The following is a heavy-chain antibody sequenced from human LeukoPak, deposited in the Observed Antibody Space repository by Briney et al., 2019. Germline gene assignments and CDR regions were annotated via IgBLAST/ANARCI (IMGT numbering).Heavy chain of an antibody. D-gene: IGHD1-26*01. CDR3: ARKSGSINWFDP. CDR1: GYTFTGYY. CDR2: INPNSGGT. Sequence: ASVKVSCKASGYTFTGYYMHWVRQAPGQGLEWVGRINPNSGGTNYAQKFQGRVTMTRDTSISTAYMEPSRLRSDDTAVYYCARKSGSINWFDPWGQGTLVTVSS. J-gene: IGHJ5*02. V-gene: IGHV1-2*06.